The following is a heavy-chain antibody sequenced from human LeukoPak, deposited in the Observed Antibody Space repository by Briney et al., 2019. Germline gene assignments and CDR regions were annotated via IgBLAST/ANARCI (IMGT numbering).Heavy chain of an antibody. V-gene: IGHV1-2*04. J-gene: IGHJ6*02. Sequence: EASVTVSCTASGYTFTGYYMHWVRQAPGQGLEWMGWINPNSGGTNYAQKFQGWVTMTRDTSISTAYMELSRLRSDDTAVYYCARDVCRLRSYVGATYGMDVWGQGTTVTVSS. CDR2: INPNSGGT. D-gene: IGHD3-16*01. CDR1: GYTFTGYY. CDR3: ARDVCRLRSYVGATYGMDV.